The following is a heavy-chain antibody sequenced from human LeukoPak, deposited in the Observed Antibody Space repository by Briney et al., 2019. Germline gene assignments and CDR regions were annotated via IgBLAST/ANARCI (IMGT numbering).Heavy chain of an antibody. CDR3: ARDRAEWELLHIYDY. CDR1: GGSISSYY. Sequence: PSETLSLTCTVSGGSISSYYWSWIRQPAGKGLEWIGRIYTSGSTNYNPSLKSRVTISVDTSKNQFSLKLSSVTAADTAVYYCARDRAEWELLHIYDYWGQGTLVTVSS. D-gene: IGHD1-26*01. J-gene: IGHJ4*02. CDR2: IYTSGST. V-gene: IGHV4-4*07.